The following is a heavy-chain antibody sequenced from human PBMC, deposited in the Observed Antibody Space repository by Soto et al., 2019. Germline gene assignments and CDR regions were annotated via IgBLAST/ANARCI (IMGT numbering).Heavy chain of an antibody. CDR2: ITRDGSST. CDR3: VRGANGYYYFDY. V-gene: IGHV3-74*01. J-gene: IGHJ4*02. D-gene: IGHD5-18*01. CDR1: GFSLSDYW. Sequence: EEQLVESGGGLVQPGGSLRLSYAASGFSLSDYWMHWVRQAPGEGLVWLSRITRDGSSTNYADSVKGRFTISRDNVKNTLYLQVNSLRGEDTAVYYCVRGANGYYYFDYWGQGTLVTVSS.